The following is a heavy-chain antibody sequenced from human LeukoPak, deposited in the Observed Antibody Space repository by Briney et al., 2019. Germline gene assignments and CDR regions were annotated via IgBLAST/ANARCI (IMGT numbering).Heavy chain of an antibody. D-gene: IGHD6-19*01. Sequence: GGSLRLSCAASGFSFSSYWMHWVRQAPGKGLVWVARISPDGSSALSADSVRGRFTISRDNAKNTLFLQRNSLRAEDTAVYYCARIPYSSGAIDYWGQGTLVTVSS. J-gene: IGHJ4*02. V-gene: IGHV3-74*03. CDR1: GFSFSSYW. CDR2: ISPDGSSA. CDR3: ARIPYSSGAIDY.